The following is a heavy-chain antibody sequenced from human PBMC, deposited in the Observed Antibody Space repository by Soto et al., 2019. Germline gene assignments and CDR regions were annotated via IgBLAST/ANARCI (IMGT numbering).Heavy chain of an antibody. CDR3: ARESEDLTSNFDY. CDR2: ISSTTNYI. CDR1: GFTYTRYS. Sequence: GGSLRLSCAASGFTYTRYSMNWVRQAPGKGLEWVSSISSTTNYIYYGDSMKGRFTISRDNAKNSLYLEMNSLRAEDTAVYYCARESEDLTSNFDYWGQGTLVTV. V-gene: IGHV3-21*06. J-gene: IGHJ4*02.